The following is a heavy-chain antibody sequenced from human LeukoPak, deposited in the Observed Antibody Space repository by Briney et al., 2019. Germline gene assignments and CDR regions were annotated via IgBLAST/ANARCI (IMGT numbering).Heavy chain of an antibody. Sequence: PSETLSLTCTLSGGSLSSYSYSCGWIGQPPGKGLEWTWSIYYSGSTYCNPSLKSRVTMSVDTSKNHFSLKLSSVTAADTAVYYCTRHGSNYWFDPWGQGTLVTVSS. CDR1: GGSLSSYSYS. CDR3: TRHGSNYWFDP. D-gene: IGHD4-11*01. CDR2: IYYSGST. J-gene: IGHJ5*02. V-gene: IGHV4-39*01.